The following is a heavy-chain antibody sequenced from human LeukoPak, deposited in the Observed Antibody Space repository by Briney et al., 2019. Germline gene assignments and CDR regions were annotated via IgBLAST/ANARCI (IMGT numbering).Heavy chain of an antibody. V-gene: IGHV1-69*04. D-gene: IGHD3-22*01. Sequence: SVKVSCKASGGTFSSYAISWVRQAPGQGLEWMGRIIPILGIANYAQKFQGRVTITADKSTSTAYMELSSLRSEDTAVYYCASAKESYYDTPGYYYYMDVWGKGTTVAVSS. CDR3: ASAKESYYDTPGYYYYMDV. CDR1: GGTFSSYA. J-gene: IGHJ6*03. CDR2: IIPILGIA.